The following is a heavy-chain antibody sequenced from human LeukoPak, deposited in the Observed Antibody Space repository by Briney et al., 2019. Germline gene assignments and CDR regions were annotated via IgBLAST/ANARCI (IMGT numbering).Heavy chain of an antibody. CDR2: IFSNGNT. CDR1: GGSISSSGHY. V-gene: IGHV4-39*07. Sequence: PSETLSLTCSVSGGSISSSGHYWGWIRQSPEKGLDWFGSIFSNGNTYYNPSVKSRITISVDTSNNQFSLQLTSVTAAETAVYYCARSATVTTGYFDYWGQGALVTVSS. J-gene: IGHJ4*02. CDR3: ARSATVTTGYFDY. D-gene: IGHD4-17*01.